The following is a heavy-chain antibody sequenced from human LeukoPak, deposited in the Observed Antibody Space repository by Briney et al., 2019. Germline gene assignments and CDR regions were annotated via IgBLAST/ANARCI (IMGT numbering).Heavy chain of an antibody. CDR2: IYTSGST. J-gene: IGHJ3*02. Sequence: PSQTLSLTCTVSGGSISSGSYYWSWIRQPAGKGVEWIGRIYTSGSTNYNPSLKSRVTISVDTSKNQFSLKLSSVTAADTAVYYCAREVTIFEVVTDDAFDIWGQGTMVTVSS. CDR3: AREVTIFEVVTDDAFDI. D-gene: IGHD3-3*01. V-gene: IGHV4-61*02. CDR1: GGSISSGSYY.